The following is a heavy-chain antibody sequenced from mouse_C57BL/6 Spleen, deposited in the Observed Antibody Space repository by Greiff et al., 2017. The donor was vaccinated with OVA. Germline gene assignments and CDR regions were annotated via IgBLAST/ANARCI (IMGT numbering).Heavy chain of an antibody. Sequence: QVQLQQSGPELVKPGASVKLSCKASGYTLTSYDINWVKQRPGQGLEWIGWIYPRDGSTKYNEKFKGKATLTVDTSSSTAYMELHSLTSEDSAVYFCARTGTTVVDWFAYWGQGTLVTVSA. D-gene: IGHD1-1*01. CDR1: GYTLTSYD. CDR3: ARTGTTVVDWFAY. V-gene: IGHV1-85*01. CDR2: IYPRDGST. J-gene: IGHJ3*01.